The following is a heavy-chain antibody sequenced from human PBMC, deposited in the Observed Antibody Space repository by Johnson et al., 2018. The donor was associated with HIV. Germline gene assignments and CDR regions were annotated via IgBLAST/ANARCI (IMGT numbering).Heavy chain of an antibody. CDR1: GFTFSSYG. D-gene: IGHD1-26*01. Sequence: QVQLVESGGGVVQPGRSLRLSCAASGFTFSSYGMHWVRQAPAKGLEWVAVISYDGSDKYYADSVKGRLTISRDSSKNTLYLEMNSLRAEDTAVYYRARAGARAFDIWGQGTMVTVSS. V-gene: IGHV3-30*03. CDR2: ISYDGSDK. J-gene: IGHJ3*02. CDR3: ARAGARAFDI.